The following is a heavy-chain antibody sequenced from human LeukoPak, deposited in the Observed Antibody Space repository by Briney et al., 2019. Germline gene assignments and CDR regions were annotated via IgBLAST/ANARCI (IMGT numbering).Heavy chain of an antibody. V-gene: IGHV4-59*01. CDR3: ARARRIAAADY. D-gene: IGHD6-13*01. J-gene: IGHJ4*02. Sequence: SETLSLTCTVSGGSISSYYWSWIRQPPGKGLEWIGYIYYSGSTNYHPSLKSRVTISVDTSKNQFSLKLSSVTAADTAVYYCARARRIAAADYWGQGTLVTVSS. CDR1: GGSISSYY. CDR2: IYYSGST.